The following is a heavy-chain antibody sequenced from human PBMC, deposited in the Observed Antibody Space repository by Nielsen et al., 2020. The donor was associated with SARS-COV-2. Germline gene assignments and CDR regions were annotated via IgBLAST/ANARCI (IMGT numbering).Heavy chain of an antibody. J-gene: IGHJ4*02. Sequence: SETLSLTCTVSGGSISSGDYYWSWIRQPPGKGLEWIGYIYYSGSTYYNPSLKSRVTISVDTSKNQFSLKLSSVTAADTAVYYCARVAYYYDSSGYSFDYWGQGTLVTVSS. CDR1: GGSISSGDYY. D-gene: IGHD3-22*01. CDR2: IYYSGST. V-gene: IGHV4-30-4*01. CDR3: ARVAYYYDSSGYSFDY.